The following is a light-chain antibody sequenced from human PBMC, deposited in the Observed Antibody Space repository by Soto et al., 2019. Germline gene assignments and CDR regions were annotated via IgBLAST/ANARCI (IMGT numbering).Light chain of an antibody. CDR2: WAS. CDR3: QQYYNAFYT. CDR1: QSLLYSSDKKNY. J-gene: IGKJ2*01. V-gene: IGKV4-1*01. Sequence: DIVMTQSPDSLAVSLGERATINCKSSQSLLYSSDKKNYLAWFQQKSGQPPKLLIYWASTREFGVPERFSGSGSGTDFTLTISSLQSEDVAVYYCQQYYNAFYTFGQGTKVEI.